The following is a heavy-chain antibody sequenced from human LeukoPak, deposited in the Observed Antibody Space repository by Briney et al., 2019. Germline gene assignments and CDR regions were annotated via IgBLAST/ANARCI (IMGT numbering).Heavy chain of an antibody. D-gene: IGHD3-22*01. V-gene: IGHV1-46*03. CDR3: ARGTYYHDSSDLDH. Sequence: ASVKVSCKASGYTFTNYYVHWVRQAPGRGLEWMGIINSGGGSTSNAQKFQGRVTMTRDTSTSTVYMELSSLRSEDTAVYYCARGTYYHDSSDLDHWGQGTLVTVSS. CDR1: GYTFTNYY. J-gene: IGHJ4*02. CDR2: INSGGGST.